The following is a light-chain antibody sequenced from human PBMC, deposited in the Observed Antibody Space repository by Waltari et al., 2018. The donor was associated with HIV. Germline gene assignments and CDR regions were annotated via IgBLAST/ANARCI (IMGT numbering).Light chain of an antibody. CDR1: PLGTKS. J-gene: IGLJ2*01. CDR3: QVWDDTTHHVV. Sequence: SYVLTQPPSVSVALGEAATISCGGEPLGTKSVHWYQQRPGQAPLLVIYYDADRPSGIPERFSGSNSGNAATLTISRVEAADEADYYCQVWDDTTHHVVFGGGTKLTAL. CDR2: YDA. V-gene: IGLV3-21*01.